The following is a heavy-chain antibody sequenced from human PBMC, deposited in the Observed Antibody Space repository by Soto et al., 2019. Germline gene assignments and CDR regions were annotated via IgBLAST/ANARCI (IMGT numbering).Heavy chain of an antibody. J-gene: IGHJ6*02. CDR2: IYYSGST. Sequence: PSETLSLTCTVSGGSISSSGYYWSWIRQHPGKGLEWIGYIYYSGSTYYNPSLKSRVTISVDTSKNQFSLKLSSVTAADTAVYYCARRPSQYSIVVLVATGHSYGMVVWGPGITVTVFS. D-gene: IGHD2-21*01. CDR3: ARRPSQYSIVVLVATGHSYGMVV. V-gene: IGHV4-31*03. CDR1: GGSISSSGYY.